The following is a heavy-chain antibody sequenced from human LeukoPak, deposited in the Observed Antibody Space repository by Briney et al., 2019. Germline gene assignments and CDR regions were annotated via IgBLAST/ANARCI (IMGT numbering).Heavy chain of an antibody. CDR3: ASQLGGTTFH. J-gene: IGHJ4*02. D-gene: IGHD1-1*01. CDR1: GVSISSYF. V-gene: IGHV4-59*01. CDR2: VYYNGIT. Sequence: SETLSLTCTVSGVSISSYFWSWIRQPPGKGLEWIGYVYYNGITNYNPSLKSRVSISLDTSKNQFSLKLNSVTAADTAVYYCASQLGGTTFHWGQGTLVPVPS.